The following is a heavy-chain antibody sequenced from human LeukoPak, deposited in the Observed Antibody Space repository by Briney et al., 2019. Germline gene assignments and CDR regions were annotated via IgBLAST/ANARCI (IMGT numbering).Heavy chain of an antibody. V-gene: IGHV3-30*18. CDR3: AKDFVDTAMAFDY. CDR2: ISYDGSNK. CDR1: GFTFSSYG. D-gene: IGHD5-18*01. Sequence: GGSLRLSCAASGFTFSSYGMHWVRQAPGKGLEWVAVISYDGSNKYYADSVKGRFTISRDNSKNTLYLQMSSLRAEDTAVYYCAKDFVDTAMAFDYWGQGTLVTVSS. J-gene: IGHJ4*02.